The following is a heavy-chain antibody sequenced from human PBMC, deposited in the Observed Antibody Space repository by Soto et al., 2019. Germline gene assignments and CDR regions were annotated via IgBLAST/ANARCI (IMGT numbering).Heavy chain of an antibody. CDR2: TYYRSKWYN. CDR3: ARETSYASSGYYLYGMDV. V-gene: IGHV6-1*01. Sequence: QTLSLTCAISGDSVSSSSAAWNWIRQPPSRGLEWLGRTYYRSKWYNDYAVSVKSRITINPDTSKNQFSLQLNSVTPEDTAVYYCARETSYASSGYYLYGMDVWGQGTTVTVSS. D-gene: IGHD3-22*01. J-gene: IGHJ6*02. CDR1: GDSVSSSSAA.